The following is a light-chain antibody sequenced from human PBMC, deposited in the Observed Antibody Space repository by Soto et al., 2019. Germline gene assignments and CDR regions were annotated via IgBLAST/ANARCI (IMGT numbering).Light chain of an antibody. CDR2: GAS. J-gene: IGKJ4*01. Sequence: ETVMTQSRATLSMSPGERATLSCRASQSLNSDLAWYQQKPGQAPRLLIYGASTRATGIPGRFSGSGSGTEFTLTISSLQSEDFAVYYCQQYNSWSLTFGGGTKVDIK. CDR3: QQYNSWSLT. V-gene: IGKV3-15*01. CDR1: QSLNSD.